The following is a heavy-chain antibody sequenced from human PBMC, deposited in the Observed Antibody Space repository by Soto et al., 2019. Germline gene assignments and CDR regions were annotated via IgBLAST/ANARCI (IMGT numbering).Heavy chain of an antibody. CDR3: VRDSAATGTPYYYYYGMDV. V-gene: IGHV4-4*07. Sequence: SETLSLTCTVSGASITSYYWSWVRQPATKGLEWIGRLYTSGSTTYNPSPKSRVTMSRDTSKNQFSLSLTSLTAADSAVYYCVRDSAATGTPYYYYYGMDVWGQGTTVTVSS. D-gene: IGHD6-13*01. J-gene: IGHJ6*02. CDR1: GASITSYY. CDR2: LYTSGST.